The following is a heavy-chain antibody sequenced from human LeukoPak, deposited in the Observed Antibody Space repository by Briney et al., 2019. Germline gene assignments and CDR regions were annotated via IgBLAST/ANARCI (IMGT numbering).Heavy chain of an antibody. J-gene: IGHJ4*02. D-gene: IGHD6-6*01. Sequence: PSETLSLTCAVYGGSFSGYYWSWIRQPPGKGLEWIGEINHSGSTNYNPSLKSRVTISVDTSKNQFSLKLSSVTAADTAVYYCARGPRVLAARRCGWGKCYYFDYWGQGTLVTVSS. CDR3: ARGPRVLAARRCGWGKCYYFDY. CDR1: GGSFSGYY. CDR2: INHSGST. V-gene: IGHV4-34*01.